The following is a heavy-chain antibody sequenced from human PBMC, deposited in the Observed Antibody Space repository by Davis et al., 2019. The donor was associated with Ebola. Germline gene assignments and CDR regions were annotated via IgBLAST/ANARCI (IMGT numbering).Heavy chain of an antibody. D-gene: IGHD2-15*01. V-gene: IGHV3-7*01. CDR2: IKEDGSEK. Sequence: GESLKISCAASGFTFSSYWMSWVRQAPGKGLEWVANIKEDGSEKYYVDSVKGRFTISRDNAKNSLYLQMNSLRAEDTAVYSCASGRSFGDWGQGTLVTVSS. CDR1: GFTFSSYW. CDR3: ASGRSFGD. J-gene: IGHJ4*02.